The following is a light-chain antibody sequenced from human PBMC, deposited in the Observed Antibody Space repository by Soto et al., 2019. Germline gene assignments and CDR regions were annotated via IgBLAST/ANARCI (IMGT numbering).Light chain of an antibody. Sequence: EIQMTHSPATLSASVGDRVTITCRASQRINSWLAWYQQKPGKAPKLLIYDASSLESGVPSRFSGSGSGTEFTLTISSLQPDDFATYYCQQYNNYKLTFGGGTKVDIK. CDR1: QRINSW. V-gene: IGKV1-5*01. J-gene: IGKJ4*01. CDR2: DAS. CDR3: QQYNNYKLT.